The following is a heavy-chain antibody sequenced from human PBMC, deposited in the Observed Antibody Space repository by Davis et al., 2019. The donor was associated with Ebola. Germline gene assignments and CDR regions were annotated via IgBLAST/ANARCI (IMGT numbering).Heavy chain of an antibody. CDR1: GFTFSSYA. D-gene: IGHD2-2*01. CDR2: ISGSGGST. V-gene: IGHV3-23*01. Sequence: PGGSLRLSCAASGFTFSSYAMSWVRQAPGKGLEWVSAISGSGGSTYYADSVKGRFTISRDNSKNTLYLQMNSLRAEDTAVYYCAKDGVVPAARFQSHENDYWGQGTLVTVSS. J-gene: IGHJ4*02. CDR3: AKDGVVPAARFQSHENDY.